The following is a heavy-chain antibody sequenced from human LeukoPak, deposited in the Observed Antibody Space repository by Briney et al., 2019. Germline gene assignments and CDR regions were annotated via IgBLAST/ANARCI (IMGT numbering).Heavy chain of an antibody. D-gene: IGHD3-22*01. CDR2: ISSSSSTI. J-gene: IGHJ4*02. Sequence: GVSLRLSCAASGFTFSSCSMNWVRQAPGKGLEWVSYISSSSSTIYYADSVKGRFTISRDNAKNSLYLQMNSLRDEDTAVYYCARGTYYYDSSGYRNYWGQGTLVTVSS. V-gene: IGHV3-48*02. CDR3: ARGTYYYDSSGYRNY. CDR1: GFTFSSCS.